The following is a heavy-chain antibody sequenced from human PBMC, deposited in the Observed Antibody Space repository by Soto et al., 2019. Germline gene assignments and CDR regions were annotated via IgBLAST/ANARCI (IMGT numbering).Heavy chain of an antibody. CDR3: AKDPRAYSTHMGYSSDH. J-gene: IGHJ4*02. Sequence: EVQLLESGGGLVQPGGSLRLSCAASGFTFSRHAMSWVRQAPGEGLEWVSTLDAGDTTYYADSVKGRFTISRDNARNTLSLQMNSLRVEDTAVYYCAKDPRAYSTHMGYSSDHWGQGTLVTVSS. V-gene: IGHV3-23*01. D-gene: IGHD6-13*01. CDR1: GFTFSRHA. CDR2: LDAGDTT.